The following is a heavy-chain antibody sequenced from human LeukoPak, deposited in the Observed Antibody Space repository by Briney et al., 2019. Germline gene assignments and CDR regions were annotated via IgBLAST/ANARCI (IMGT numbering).Heavy chain of an antibody. CDR1: GFTFSSYG. D-gene: IGHD2-2*01. Sequence: GGSLRLSCATSGFTFSSYGMHWVRHAPGKGLEWGAVIWYDGSNKYYADSVKGRFTISRDNSKNTLYLQMNSLRAEDTAVYYCARVGYCSSTSCYQGWFDPWGQGTLVTVSS. CDR3: ARVGYCSSTSCYQGWFDP. V-gene: IGHV3-33*01. CDR2: IWYDGSNK. J-gene: IGHJ5*02.